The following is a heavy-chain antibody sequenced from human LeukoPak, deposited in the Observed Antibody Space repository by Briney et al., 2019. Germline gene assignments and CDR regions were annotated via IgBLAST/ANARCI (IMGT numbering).Heavy chain of an antibody. V-gene: IGHV4-31*03. J-gene: IGHJ4*02. CDR3: AAPRDGYNLGY. D-gene: IGHD5-24*01. CDR2: IYYSGST. Sequence: PSETLSLTCTVSGGSISSGGYYWSWLRQHPGKGLEWIGYIYYSGSTYYNPSLKSRVTISVDTSKNQFSLKLSSVTAADTAVYYCAAPRDGYNLGYWGRGTLVTVSS. CDR1: GGSISSGGYY.